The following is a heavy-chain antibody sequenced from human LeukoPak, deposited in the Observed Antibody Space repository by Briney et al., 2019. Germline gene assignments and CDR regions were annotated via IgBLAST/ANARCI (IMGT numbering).Heavy chain of an antibody. J-gene: IGHJ4*02. CDR1: GGSISPYY. Sequence: SETLSLTCTVSGGSISPYYWSWIRQPPGKGLEWIGYIYYSGSTNYNPSLKSRVTISVDTSKNQFSLKLSSVTAADTAVYYCARVRARYCTNGVCYPQGFDYWGQGTLVTVSS. D-gene: IGHD2-8*01. CDR3: ARVRARYCTNGVCYPQGFDY. V-gene: IGHV4-59*08. CDR2: IYYSGST.